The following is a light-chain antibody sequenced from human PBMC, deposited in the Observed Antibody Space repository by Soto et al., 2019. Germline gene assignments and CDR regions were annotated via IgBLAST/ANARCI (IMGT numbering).Light chain of an antibody. CDR1: QGISSF. CDR2: AAS. V-gene: IGKV1-9*01. CDR3: QQVESYPST. J-gene: IGKJ4*01. Sequence: DFQMTQSPSTLSASVGDRVTITCRASQGISSFLAWYQQKPGKAPKLLIYAASSLQSGVPSRFSGSGFGTDFTLTITSLQPEDFATYYCQQVESYPSTFGGGTKVDNK.